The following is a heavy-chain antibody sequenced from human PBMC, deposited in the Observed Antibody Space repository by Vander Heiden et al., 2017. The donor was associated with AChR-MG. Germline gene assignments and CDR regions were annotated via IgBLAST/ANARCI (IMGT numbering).Heavy chain of an antibody. CDR3: ARDPYGDHAFDH. CDR1: GFTFRSYG. J-gene: IGHJ4*02. Sequence: QVQLVESGGGVVQPGSSLKLSCAAFGFTFRSYGMHWVRQAPGKGLEWVAFIWHDGAFRDEVESVKGRFTISRDNSKNMLYLEMSSLRPEDTAMYYCARDPYGDHAFDHWGQGTLVTVSS. CDR2: IWHDGAFR. V-gene: IGHV3-33*01. D-gene: IGHD4-17*01.